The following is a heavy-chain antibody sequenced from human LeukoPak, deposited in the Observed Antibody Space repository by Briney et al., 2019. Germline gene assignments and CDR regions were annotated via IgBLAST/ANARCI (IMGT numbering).Heavy chain of an antibody. V-gene: IGHV4-34*01. CDR2: INHSGST. D-gene: IGHD6-6*01. Sequence: PSETLSLTCAVYGGSFSGYYWSWIRQPPGKGLEWIGEINHSGSTNYNPSLKSRVTISVDTSKNQFSLKLSSVTAADTAVYYCARGPRRKYSSSPPINWFDPWGQGTLVTVSS. CDR3: ARGPRRKYSSSPPINWFDP. CDR1: GGSFSGYY. J-gene: IGHJ5*02.